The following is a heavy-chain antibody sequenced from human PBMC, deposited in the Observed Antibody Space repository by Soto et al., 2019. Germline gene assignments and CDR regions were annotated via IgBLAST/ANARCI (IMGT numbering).Heavy chain of an antibody. CDR1: GGSISSSSYY. CDR2: IYYSGST. V-gene: IGHV4-39*01. Sequence: QLQLQESGPGLVKPSETLSLTCTVSGGSISSSSYYWGWIRQPPGKGLEWIGSIYYSGSTYYNPSLKSRVTLSVDTSKNQFSLKLSSVTAADTAVYYCARRLMNYYDSSGYFDYWGQGTLVTVSS. CDR3: ARRLMNYYDSSGYFDY. D-gene: IGHD3-22*01. J-gene: IGHJ4*02.